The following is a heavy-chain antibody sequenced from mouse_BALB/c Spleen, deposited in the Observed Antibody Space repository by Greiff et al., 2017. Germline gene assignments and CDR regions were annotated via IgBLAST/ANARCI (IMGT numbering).Heavy chain of an antibody. J-gene: IGHJ3*01. D-gene: IGHD2-4*01. CDR1: GYSITSDYA. CDR3: ARHYYDYDGFAY. Sequence: ESGPGLVKPSQSLSLTCTVTGYSITSDYAWNWIRQFPGNKLEWMGYISYSGSTSYNPSLKSRISITRDTSKNQFFLQLNSVTTEDTATYYCARHYYDYDGFAYWGQGTLVTVSA. V-gene: IGHV3-2*02. CDR2: ISYSGST.